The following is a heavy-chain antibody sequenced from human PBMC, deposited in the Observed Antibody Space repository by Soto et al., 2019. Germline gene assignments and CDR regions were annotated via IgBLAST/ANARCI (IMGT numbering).Heavy chain of an antibody. D-gene: IGHD3-22*01. J-gene: IGHJ5*02. V-gene: IGHV5-10-1*01. CDR3: ARHEIPYYYDSSDHWFDP. Sequence: GESLKISCKCSGYSFTSYWISWVRQLPGKGLEWMGRIDPSDSYTNYSPSFQGHVTISANKSISTAYLQWSSLKASDTGMYYCARHEIPYYYDSSDHWFDPWGQGTLVTVSS. CDR1: GYSFTSYW. CDR2: IDPSDSYT.